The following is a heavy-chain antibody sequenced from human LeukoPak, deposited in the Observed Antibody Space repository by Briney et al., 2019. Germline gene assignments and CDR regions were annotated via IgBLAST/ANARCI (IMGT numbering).Heavy chain of an antibody. CDR1: GGSISSGSYY. V-gene: IGHV4-39*07. CDR3: VRGGVTWLIDY. J-gene: IGHJ4*02. D-gene: IGHD3-10*01. CDR2: IYYSGST. Sequence: PSETLSLTCTVSGGSISSGSYYWGWIRHPPGKGLEWIGSIYYSGSTYYNPSLKSRVTISVDTSKNQFSLKLSSVTAADTAVYYCVRGGVTWLIDYWGQGTLVTVSS.